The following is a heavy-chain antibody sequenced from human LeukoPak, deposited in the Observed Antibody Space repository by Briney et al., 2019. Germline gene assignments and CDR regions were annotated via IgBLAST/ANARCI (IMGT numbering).Heavy chain of an antibody. CDR2: IIPIFGTA. CDR1: GGTFSSYA. V-gene: IGHV1-69*05. D-gene: IGHD1-26*01. Sequence: SVKVSCKASGGTFSSYAISWVRQAPGQGLEWMGGIIPIFGTANYAQKFQGRVTITTDESTSTAYMELSSLRSEDTAVYYCAINPILYSGLNGSWFDPWGQGTLVTVSS. J-gene: IGHJ5*02. CDR3: AINPILYSGLNGSWFDP.